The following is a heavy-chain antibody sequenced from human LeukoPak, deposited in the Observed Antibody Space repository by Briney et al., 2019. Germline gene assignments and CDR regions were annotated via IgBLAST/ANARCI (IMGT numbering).Heavy chain of an antibody. Sequence: SETLSLTCTVSGGSISSDCCYWGWIRQPPGKGPEWFGGFYYTGTTYYSPSLKSRITISANTSKNQFSLRLSSVTAADTAVYYCAKHVITDGSGYYYFDSWGQGTLVTVSS. CDR1: GGSISSDCCY. V-gene: IGHV4-39*01. J-gene: IGHJ4*02. CDR2: FYYTGTT. CDR3: AKHVITDGSGYYYFDS. D-gene: IGHD3-22*01.